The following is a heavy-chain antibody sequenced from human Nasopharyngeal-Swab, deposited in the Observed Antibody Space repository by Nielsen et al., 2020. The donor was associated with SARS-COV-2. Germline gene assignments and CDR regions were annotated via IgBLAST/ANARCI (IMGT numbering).Heavy chain of an antibody. CDR2: INPEATEK. Sequence: GESLKISCVASDFTRSFTTYWMTWVRQVAGRGLEWVATINPEATEKQYVDPVKGRFTISRDNAKKSVFLQMNSLRGEDTAVYYCARGIGILLTVKQGDPFDLWGHGTKVTVSS. CDR3: ARGIGILLTVKQGDPFDL. V-gene: IGHV3-7*05. D-gene: IGHD2/OR15-2a*01. CDR1: DFTRSFTTYW. J-gene: IGHJ3*01.